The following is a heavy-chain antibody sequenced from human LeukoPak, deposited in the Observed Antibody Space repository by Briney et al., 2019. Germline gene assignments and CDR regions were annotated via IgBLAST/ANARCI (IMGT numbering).Heavy chain of an antibody. CDR3: ARVRYQLPPVDAFDI. D-gene: IGHD2-2*01. J-gene: IGHJ3*02. Sequence: SETLSLTCTVSGGSISSGSYYWSWIRQPAGKGLEWIGRIYTSGSTNYNPSLKSRVTISVDTSKNQFSLKLSSVTAADTAVYYCARVRYQLPPVDAFDIWGQGTMATVSS. V-gene: IGHV4-61*02. CDR1: GGSISSGSYY. CDR2: IYTSGST.